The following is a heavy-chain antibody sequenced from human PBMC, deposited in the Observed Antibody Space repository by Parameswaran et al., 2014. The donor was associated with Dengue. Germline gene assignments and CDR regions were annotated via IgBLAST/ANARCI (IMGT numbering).Heavy chain of an antibody. CDR3: ARHERTPYYYDSSGYYSGFDY. Sequence: RWIRQPPGKGLEWIGYIYYMGAPTTTPPSKSRVTISVDTSKNQFSLKLSSVTAADTAVYYCARHERTPYYYDSSGYYSGFDYWGQGTLVTVSS. D-gene: IGHD3-22*01. J-gene: IGHJ4*02. CDR2: IYYMGAP. V-gene: IGHV4-59*08.